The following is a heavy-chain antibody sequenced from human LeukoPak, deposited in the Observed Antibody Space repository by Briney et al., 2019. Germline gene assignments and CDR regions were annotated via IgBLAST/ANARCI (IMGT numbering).Heavy chain of an antibody. CDR3: ARGHGGGWYYFDY. J-gene: IGHJ4*02. CDR2: IIPIFGTA. D-gene: IGHD6-19*01. V-gene: IGHV1-69*13. CDR1: GGTFSSYA. Sequence: SVKVSCKASGGTFSSYAISWVRQAPGQGLEWMGGIIPIFGTANYAQKFQGRVTITADESTSTAYMELSSLRAEDTAVYYCARGHGGGWYYFDYWGQGTLVTVSS.